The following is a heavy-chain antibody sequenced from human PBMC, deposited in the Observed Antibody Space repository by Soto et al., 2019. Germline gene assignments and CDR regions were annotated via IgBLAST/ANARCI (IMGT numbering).Heavy chain of an antibody. CDR1: GYTFTSYA. D-gene: IGHD6-13*01. CDR2: INAGNGNT. J-gene: IGHJ4*02. V-gene: IGHV1-3*01. CDR3: ARLSSAAGTWAYHIGRGQFDY. Sequence: ASVKVSCKASGYTFTSYAMHWVRQAPGQRLEWMGWINAGNGNTKYSQKFQGRVTITRDTSASTAYMELSSLRSEDTAVYYCARLSSAAGTWAYHIGRGQFDYWGQGTLVTVSS.